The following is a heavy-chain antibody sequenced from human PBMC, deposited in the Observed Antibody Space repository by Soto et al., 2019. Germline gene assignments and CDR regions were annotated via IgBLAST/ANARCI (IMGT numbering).Heavy chain of an antibody. CDR1: EFTFSSFA. J-gene: IGHJ4*02. V-gene: IGHV3-64*01. Sequence: EVQLVESGGGLVQPGGSLRLSCAASEFTFSSFAMHWVRQAPGKGLEYVSAISSNGVNTYSANSVKGRFTISRDNSKNTLYLEMGGLRAEDMAVYYCARANSGWYGPFDHWGQGTLVTVSS. CDR3: ARANSGWYGPFDH. D-gene: IGHD6-19*01. CDR2: ISSNGVNT.